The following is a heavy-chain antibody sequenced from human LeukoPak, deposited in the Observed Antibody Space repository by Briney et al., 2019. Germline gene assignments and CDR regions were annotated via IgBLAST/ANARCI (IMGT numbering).Heavy chain of an antibody. J-gene: IGHJ1*01. CDR2: ISTIDGDT. CDR3: VREASLFVGYSQY. V-gene: IGHV1-18*01. CDR1: GYSFNKYG. Sequence: ASVKVSCKASGYSFNKYGLSWVRQAPGQGPEWMGWISTIDGDTRYAQRLQGRVAMTIDFSTSTVNMELRSLRSDDTAVYYCVREASLFVGYSQYWGQGTLVTVSS.